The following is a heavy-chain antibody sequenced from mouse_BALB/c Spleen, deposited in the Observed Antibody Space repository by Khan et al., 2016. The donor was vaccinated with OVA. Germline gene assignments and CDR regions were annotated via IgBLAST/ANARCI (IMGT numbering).Heavy chain of an antibody. Sequence: VQLQESGAELVRPGASVTLSCKASGYTFTDYEMHWVKQTPVHGLEWIGAIDPETGGTAYNQKFKGKATLTADKSSSTAYMELRSLTSEDSAVYYCNRSCDGSSGFDYWGQGTTLTVSS. J-gene: IGHJ2*01. CDR2: IDPETGGT. V-gene: IGHV1-15*01. D-gene: IGHD1-1*01. CDR3: NRSCDGSSGFDY. CDR1: GYTFTDYE.